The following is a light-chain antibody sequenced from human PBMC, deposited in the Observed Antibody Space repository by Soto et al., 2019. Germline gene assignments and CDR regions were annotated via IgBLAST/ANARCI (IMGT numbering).Light chain of an antibody. J-gene: IGLJ2*01. CDR2: QDS. CDR3: QAWDSSTAV. Sequence: SYELTQPPSVSVSPGKTASITCSGDKLGDKYACWYQQKPGQFPVLVIYQDSKRPSGIPERFSGSNSGNTATLTISGTQAMDEADYYCQAWDSSTAVFCGGTKLTVL. V-gene: IGLV3-1*01. CDR1: KLGDKY.